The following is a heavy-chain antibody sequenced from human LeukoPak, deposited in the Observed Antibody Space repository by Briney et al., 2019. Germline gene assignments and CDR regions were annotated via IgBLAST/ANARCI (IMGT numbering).Heavy chain of an antibody. Sequence: GGSLRLSCAAPGFTFSSSGMHWVRQAPGKGLEWVAFTRYDGSKKYSADSVKGRFTTSRDNSKNTLYLQMNSLRAEDTAVYYCAKGELGYCSSTSCQPFDYWGQGTLVTVSS. CDR3: AKGELGYCSSTSCQPFDY. D-gene: IGHD2-2*01. V-gene: IGHV3-30*02. CDR1: GFTFSSSG. J-gene: IGHJ4*02. CDR2: TRYDGSKK.